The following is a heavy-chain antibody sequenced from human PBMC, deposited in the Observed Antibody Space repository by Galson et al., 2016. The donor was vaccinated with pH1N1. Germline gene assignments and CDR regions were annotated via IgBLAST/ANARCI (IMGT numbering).Heavy chain of an antibody. CDR3: TIRGTNYPTSFGP. J-gene: IGHJ4*02. D-gene: IGHD1-26*01. CDR1: GITFTNAW. Sequence: SLRLSCAVSGITFTNAWMTWVRQAPGKGLEWVGHIKSEADGATTDYAAPVRGRFSISRDDSKNNVFLEMSSLKTEDTGVYFCTIRGTNYPTSFGPWGRGSLVTVSS. V-gene: IGHV3-15*01. CDR2: IKSEADGATT.